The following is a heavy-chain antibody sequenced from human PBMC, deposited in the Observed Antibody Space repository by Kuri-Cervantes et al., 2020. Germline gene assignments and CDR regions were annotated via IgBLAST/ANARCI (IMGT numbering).Heavy chain of an antibody. CDR2: IYYSGST. V-gene: IGHV4-59*01. D-gene: IGHD3-3*01. J-gene: IGHJ5*02. CDR3: ARLTTYNWFDP. CDR1: GGSISSYY. Sequence: ESLKISCTVSGGSISSYYWSWIRQPPGKGLEWIGYIYYSGSTNYNPSLKSRVTISVDTSKNQFSLKLSSVTAADTAVYYCARLTTYNWFDPWGQGTLVTVSS.